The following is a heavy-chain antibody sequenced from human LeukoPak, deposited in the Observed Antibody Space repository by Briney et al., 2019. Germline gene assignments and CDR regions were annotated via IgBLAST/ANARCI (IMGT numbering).Heavy chain of an antibody. CDR3: ARMYYYGSGTYQIYYFDY. J-gene: IGHJ4*02. CDR1: GFSLSTSGMC. D-gene: IGHD3-10*01. V-gene: IGHV2-70*11. Sequence: SGPTLVNPTQTLTLTCTFSGFSLSTSGMCVSWIRQPPGKALEWLARIDWDDDKYYSTSLKTRLTISKDTSKNQVVLTMTNMDPVDTATYYCARMYYYGSGTYQIYYFDYWGQGILVTVSS. CDR2: IDWDDDK.